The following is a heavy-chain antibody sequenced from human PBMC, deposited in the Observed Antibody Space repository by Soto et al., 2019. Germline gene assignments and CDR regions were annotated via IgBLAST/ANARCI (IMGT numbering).Heavy chain of an antibody. Sequence: GGSLRLSCAASGFTFSSYWMSWVRQAPGKGLEWVANIKQDGSEKYYVDSVKGRFTISRDNAKNSLYLQMNSLRAEDTAVYYCAREQASGSGSYYSYYYYYMDVWGKGTTVTVSS. CDR3: AREQASGSGSYYSYYYYYMDV. J-gene: IGHJ6*03. D-gene: IGHD3-10*01. V-gene: IGHV3-7*01. CDR2: IKQDGSEK. CDR1: GFTFSSYW.